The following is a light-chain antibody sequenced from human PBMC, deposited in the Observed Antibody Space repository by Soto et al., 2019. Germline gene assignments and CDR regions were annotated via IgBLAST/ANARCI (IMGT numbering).Light chain of an antibody. J-gene: IGKJ4*01. Sequence: EIVMPQSPATLSVSPGERATLYCRASQSVSSNLAWYQQKPGQAPRLLIYGASTRATGIPARFSGSGSGTEFTLTISSLQSEDFAVYYCQQYNNWPLTFGGGTKVEIK. V-gene: IGKV3-15*01. CDR3: QQYNNWPLT. CDR1: QSVSSN. CDR2: GAS.